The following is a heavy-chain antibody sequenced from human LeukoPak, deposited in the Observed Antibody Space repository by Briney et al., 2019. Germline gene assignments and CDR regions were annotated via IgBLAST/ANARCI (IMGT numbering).Heavy chain of an antibody. CDR2: IWYDGSNK. D-gene: IGHD2-21*02. Sequence: GGSLRLSCAASGFSISTYSMNWVRQAPGKGLEWVAVIWYDGSNKYYADSMKGRFTISRDNSKNRLYLQMNSLRVEDTAVYYCARGANCGGDCYEWYFDLWGRGTLVTVSA. CDR3: ARGANCGGDCYEWYFDL. V-gene: IGHV3-33*01. CDR1: GFSISTYS. J-gene: IGHJ2*01.